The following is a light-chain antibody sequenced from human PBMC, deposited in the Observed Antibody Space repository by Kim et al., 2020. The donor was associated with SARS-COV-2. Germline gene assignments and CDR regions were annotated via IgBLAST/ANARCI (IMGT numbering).Light chain of an antibody. CDR1: SSDVGAYDS. Sequence: GQSIPISCTGTSSDVGAYDSVSWYQQLPGKAPKVIIYDVSNRPSGLSYRFSGSKSGDTASLTISGLQAEDEADYYCCSYTTSDTLVFGGGTKVTVL. CDR2: DVS. CDR3: CSYTTSDTLV. J-gene: IGLJ6*01. V-gene: IGLV2-14*03.